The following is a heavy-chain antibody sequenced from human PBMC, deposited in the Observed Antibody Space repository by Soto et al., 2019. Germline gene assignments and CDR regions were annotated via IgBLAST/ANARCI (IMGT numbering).Heavy chain of an antibody. V-gene: IGHV6-1*01. D-gene: IGHD3-10*01. Sequence: SQTLSLTCVISGDSVSGNRAAWNWIRQSPSRGLEWLGRTYYRSKWYIEYAPSVTGRMTINPDTSKNQFSLQLNSVTPEDTAVYYCATGMLIRGHHYYMHVCGQGTSVTVSS. CDR3: ATGMLIRGHHYYMHV. CDR2: TYYRSKWYI. CDR1: GDSVSGNRAA. J-gene: IGHJ6*03.